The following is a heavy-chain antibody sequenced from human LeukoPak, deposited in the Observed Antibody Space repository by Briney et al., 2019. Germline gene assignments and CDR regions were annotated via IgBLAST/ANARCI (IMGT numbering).Heavy chain of an antibody. Sequence: GGSLRLSCAASGFTFSSYAMSWVRQAPGKGLEWVSVISGSGGRTYYADSVKGRFTISRDNAKNSLYLQMNSLRAEDTAVYYCARDRNYYDSSAAFDIWGQGTMVTVSS. V-gene: IGHV3-23*01. J-gene: IGHJ3*02. CDR2: ISGSGGRT. CDR3: ARDRNYYDSSAAFDI. D-gene: IGHD3-22*01. CDR1: GFTFSSYA.